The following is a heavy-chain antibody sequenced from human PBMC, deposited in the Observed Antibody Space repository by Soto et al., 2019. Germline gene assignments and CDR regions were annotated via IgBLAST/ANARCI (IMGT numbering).Heavy chain of an antibody. CDR2: ISYDGSNK. V-gene: IGHV3-30-3*01. CDR1: GFTFSSYA. CDR3: ASDYYDFWSGTDSTAFDI. Sequence: QVQLVESGGGVVQPGRSLRLSCAASGFTFSSYAMHWVRQAPGKGLEWVAVISYDGSNKYYADSVKGRFTISRDNSKNPLYLQMNSLRAEDTAVYYCASDYYDFWSGTDSTAFDIWGQGTMVTVSS. J-gene: IGHJ3*02. D-gene: IGHD3-3*01.